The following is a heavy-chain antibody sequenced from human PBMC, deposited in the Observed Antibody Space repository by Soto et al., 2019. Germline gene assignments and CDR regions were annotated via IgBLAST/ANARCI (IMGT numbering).Heavy chain of an antibody. CDR1: GGSISSGDSY. J-gene: IGHJ5*02. D-gene: IGHD3-3*01. Sequence: QVQLQESGPGLVKPSQTLSLTCTVSGGSISSGDSYWSWIRQPPGKGLEWIGYINYRASTYYNPSLKSRIIISVDTSKNQFSLKLNSVTAADTAVYFCARGPLVFGFWFDPWGQGTLVTVSS. V-gene: IGHV4-30-4*01. CDR2: INYRAST. CDR3: ARGPLVFGFWFDP.